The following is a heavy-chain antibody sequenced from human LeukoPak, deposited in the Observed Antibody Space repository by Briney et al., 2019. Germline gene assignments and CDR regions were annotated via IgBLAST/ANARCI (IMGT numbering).Heavy chain of an antibody. J-gene: IGHJ5*02. CDR2: INWNGGST. Sequence: GGSLRLSCVASGFTFSNYWMQWVRQAPGKGLEWVSGINWNGGSTGYADSVKGRFTISRDNAKNSLDLQMNSLRAEDTALYYCASLHSLGGWFDPWGQGTLVTVSS. D-gene: IGHD3-16*01. V-gene: IGHV3-20*04. CDR1: GFTFSNYW. CDR3: ASLHSLGGWFDP.